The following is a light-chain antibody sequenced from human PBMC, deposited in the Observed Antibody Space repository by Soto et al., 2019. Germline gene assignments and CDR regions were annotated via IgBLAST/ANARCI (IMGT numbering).Light chain of an antibody. CDR3: QQYDKWPPIT. V-gene: IGKV3-15*01. Sequence: EIVMTQSPATLSVSPGERVTFSCRASQSVSSNLAWYQQKPGQAPRLLIYGAFTRATGIPARFSGSGSGTDFSLTISSLQSEDCAVYYCQQYDKWPPITFGQGTRLEIK. CDR2: GAF. J-gene: IGKJ5*01. CDR1: QSVSSN.